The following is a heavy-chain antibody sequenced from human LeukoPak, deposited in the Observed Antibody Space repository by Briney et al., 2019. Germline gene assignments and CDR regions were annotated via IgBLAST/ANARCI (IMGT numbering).Heavy chain of an antibody. Sequence: GGSLRLSCAASGFSLSNYGLHWVRQGPGKGLEWLAVINYDGSNRYYADSVKGRFTISKDSSENTLYLQMNSLGADDTAMYYCARWGGTRQFYFDYWGQGTLATVSS. V-gene: IGHV3-33*01. CDR2: INYDGSNR. D-gene: IGHD3-16*01. CDR3: ARWGGTRQFYFDY. CDR1: GFSLSNYG. J-gene: IGHJ4*02.